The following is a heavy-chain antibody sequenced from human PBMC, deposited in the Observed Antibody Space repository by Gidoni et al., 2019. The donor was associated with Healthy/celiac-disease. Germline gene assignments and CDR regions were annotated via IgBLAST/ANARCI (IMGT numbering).Heavy chain of an antibody. D-gene: IGHD2-2*03. CDR1: GYTFTSYA. CDR2: SNAGNGNT. J-gene: IGHJ3*02. CDR3: ARGGYCSSTSCDHDAFDI. Sequence: QVQLVQSGAEVKKPGASVTVSCKASGYTFTSYAMHWVRQAPGQRLEWMGWSNAGNGNTKYSQEFQGRVTITRDTSASTAYMELSSLRSEDMAVYYCARGGYCSSTSCDHDAFDIWGQGTMVTVSS. V-gene: IGHV1-3*02.